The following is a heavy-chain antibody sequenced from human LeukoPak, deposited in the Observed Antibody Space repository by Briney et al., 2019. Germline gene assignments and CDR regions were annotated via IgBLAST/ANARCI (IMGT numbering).Heavy chain of an antibody. CDR1: GFTFRSYV. CDR3: AKERPEEYYGSGSYFDY. CDR2: IAYEDGRNE. Sequence: GGSLRLSCAASGFTFRSYVMHWVRQAPGNGLEWVAAIAYEDGRNEYYADSVKGRFTISRDNSKNTVYLQMNSLRAEDTAVYYCAKERPEEYYGSGSYFDYWGQGTLVTVSS. J-gene: IGHJ4*02. D-gene: IGHD3-10*01. V-gene: IGHV3-30*18.